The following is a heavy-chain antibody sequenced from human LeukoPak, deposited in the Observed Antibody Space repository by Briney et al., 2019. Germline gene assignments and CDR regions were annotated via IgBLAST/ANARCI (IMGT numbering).Heavy chain of an antibody. D-gene: IGHD1-26*01. Sequence: ASVKVSCKASGYTFTGYYMHWVRQAPGQGLEWMGWINPNSGGTSYAQKFQGRVTMTRDTSISTAYMELSRLRSDDTAVYYCARGYSGSYYQWFDPWGQGTLVTVSS. CDR2: INPNSGGT. CDR1: GYTFTGYY. CDR3: ARGYSGSYYQWFDP. J-gene: IGHJ5*02. V-gene: IGHV1-2*02.